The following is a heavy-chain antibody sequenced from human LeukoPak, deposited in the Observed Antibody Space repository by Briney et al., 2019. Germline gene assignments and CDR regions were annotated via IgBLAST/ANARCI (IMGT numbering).Heavy chain of an antibody. J-gene: IGHJ4*02. CDR1: GFTFSNAW. CDR2: IKSKTDGGTT. Sequence: GGSLRLSCAASGFTFSNAWMSWVRQAPGKGLEWVGRIKSKTDGGTTDYAAPVKGRFTISRDDSKNTLYLQMNSLRAEDTAVYYCAGTKYSSSWYLDYWGQGTLVTVSS. CDR3: AGTKYSSSWYLDY. V-gene: IGHV3-15*01. D-gene: IGHD6-13*01.